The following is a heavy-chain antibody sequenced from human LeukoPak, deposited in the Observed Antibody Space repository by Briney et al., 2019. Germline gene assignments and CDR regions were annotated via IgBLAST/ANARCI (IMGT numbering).Heavy chain of an antibody. V-gene: IGHV4-4*09. CDR3: ARQTYGSSSGWVDP. CDR1: GDSVSGSY. J-gene: IGHJ5*02. Sequence: PSETLSLTCAVSGDSVSGSYWSWIRQPPGKGLEWIGYISAISGNTNYNPSLKGRVTISVDTSKNQFSLKLSSVTAADTAVYYCARQTYGSSSGWVDPWGPGTLVTVSS. CDR2: ISAISGNT. D-gene: IGHD6-6*01.